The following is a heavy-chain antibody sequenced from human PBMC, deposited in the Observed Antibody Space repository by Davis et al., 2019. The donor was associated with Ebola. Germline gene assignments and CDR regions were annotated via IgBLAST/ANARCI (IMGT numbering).Heavy chain of an antibody. CDR2: INPSGGST. CDR1: GYTFTSYY. D-gene: IGHD3-10*01. Sequence: ASVKVSCKASGYTFTSYYMHWVRQAPGQGLEWMGIINPSGGSTSYAQKFQGRVTMTRDTSTSTVYMELSSLRSEDTAVYYCARGVTMVREHNWFDPWGQGTLVTVSS. J-gene: IGHJ5*02. CDR3: ARGVTMVREHNWFDP. V-gene: IGHV1-46*01.